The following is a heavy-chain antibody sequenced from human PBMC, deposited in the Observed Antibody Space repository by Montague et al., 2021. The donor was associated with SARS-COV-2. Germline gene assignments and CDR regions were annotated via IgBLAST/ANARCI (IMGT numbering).Heavy chain of an antibody. V-gene: IGHV3-30*03. CDR3: TRDDGIAGASCRDC. Sequence: SLSLSCAASGFTFRDYAMPWVRQAPGKGLEWVAFISYDGRAKCYVDSVKGRFTISRDNSKNTLYLQMNTLRPEDTALYYCTRDDGIAGASCRDCWGQGTRVPVPS. D-gene: IGHD6-19*01. J-gene: IGHJ4*02. CDR2: ISYDGRAK. CDR1: GFTFRDYA.